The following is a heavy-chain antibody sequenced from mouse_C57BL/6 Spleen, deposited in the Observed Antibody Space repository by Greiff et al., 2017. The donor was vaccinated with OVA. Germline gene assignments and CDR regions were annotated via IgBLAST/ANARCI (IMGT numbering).Heavy chain of an antibody. CDR2: ILPGSGST. J-gene: IGHJ3*01. CDR3: AEGHYGKEFAY. Sequence: QVQLQQSGAELMKPGASVKLSCKATGYTFTGYWIEWVKQRPGHGLEWIGEILPGSGSTNYNEKFKGKATFTADTSSNTAYMRLSSLTTEDSAIYYCAEGHYGKEFAYWGQGTLVTVSA. V-gene: IGHV1-9*01. D-gene: IGHD2-1*01. CDR1: GYTFTGYW.